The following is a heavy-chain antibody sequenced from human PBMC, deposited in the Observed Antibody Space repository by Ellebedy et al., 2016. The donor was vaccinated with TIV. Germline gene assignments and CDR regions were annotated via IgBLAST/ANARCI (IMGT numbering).Heavy chain of an antibody. Sequence: GESLKISCAASGFTFSSYRMNWVRQAPGKGLEWVSSISRSSSYIYYADSVQGRFTITRDNAKNSLYLQMHSLRAEDTAVYYCAREWVFWGQGTLVAVSS. CDR2: ISRSSSYI. CDR1: GFTFSSYR. V-gene: IGHV3-21*01. J-gene: IGHJ4*02. CDR3: AREWVF. D-gene: IGHD1-26*01.